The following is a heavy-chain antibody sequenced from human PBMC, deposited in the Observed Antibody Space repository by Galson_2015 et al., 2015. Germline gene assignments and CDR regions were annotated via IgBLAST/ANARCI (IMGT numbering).Heavy chain of an antibody. CDR1: GFIFSGHW. Sequence: SLRLSCAASGFIFSGHWMTWVRQAPEKGLEWVANISQDGSEKYYVDSVKGRFTISRDNAKNSLYLQMNSLRAEDTAVYYCARGRGHNYWGQGTLVTVSS. V-gene: IGHV3-7*01. CDR2: ISQDGSEK. CDR3: ARGRGHNY. J-gene: IGHJ4*01.